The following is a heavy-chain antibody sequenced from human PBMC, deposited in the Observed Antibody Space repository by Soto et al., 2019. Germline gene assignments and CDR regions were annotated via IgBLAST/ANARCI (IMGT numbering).Heavy chain of an antibody. Sequence: EVHLLESGGGTVPPGGSLRLSCAASGFTFSNYAMSWVRQAPGRGLEWVLAISGSGCSTYHADSVKGRFAISRDNSKNTLFLQMNSLRAEDTAIYYCAKDILKTGLDGFEIWGQGTMVTVSS. CDR1: GFTFSNYA. J-gene: IGHJ3*02. CDR3: AKDILKTGLDGFEI. D-gene: IGHD1-1*01. V-gene: IGHV3-23*01. CDR2: ISGSGCST.